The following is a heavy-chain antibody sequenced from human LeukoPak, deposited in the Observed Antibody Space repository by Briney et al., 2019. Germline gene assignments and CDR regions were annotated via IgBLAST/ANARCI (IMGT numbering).Heavy chain of an antibody. Sequence: ASVKVSCKASGYTFTGYYMHWVRQAPGQGLEWMGIINPSGGSTSYAQKFQGRVTMTRDMSTSTVYMELSSLRSEGTAVYYCARTPSNSMIDYWGQGTLVTVSS. D-gene: IGHD2-21*01. V-gene: IGHV1-46*01. CDR3: ARTPSNSMIDY. CDR2: INPSGGST. J-gene: IGHJ4*02. CDR1: GYTFTGYY.